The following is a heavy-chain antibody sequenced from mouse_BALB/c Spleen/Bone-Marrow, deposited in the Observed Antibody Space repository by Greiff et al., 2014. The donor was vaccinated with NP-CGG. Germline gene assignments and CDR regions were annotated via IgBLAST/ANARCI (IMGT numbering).Heavy chain of an antibody. V-gene: IGHV2-9*02. Sequence: QVQLKESGPGLAAPSQSLSITCTVSGFSLTSYGVHWVRQPPGKGLEWLGVIWADGSTNYNSALMSRLSISKDNSKSQVFLKMNSLQTDDTAMYYCSRITTATGAMDYWGQGTSVTVSS. CDR2: IWADGST. D-gene: IGHD1-2*01. J-gene: IGHJ4*01. CDR1: GFSLTSYG. CDR3: SRITTATGAMDY.